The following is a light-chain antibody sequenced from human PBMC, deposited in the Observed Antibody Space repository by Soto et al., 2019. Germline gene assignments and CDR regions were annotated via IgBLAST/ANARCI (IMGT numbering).Light chain of an antibody. CDR2: DAS. V-gene: IGKV3-11*01. Sequence: LTQSPCTPSVPPLERSTLSCRASQTVRNKYLALYPQKPCQAPSLLIYDASNSATGIPATFSGSGSGTAFTLTISSLQTQDFAVYYCQQQSNWSPWTFGHGTKVDIK. CDR1: QTVRNKY. CDR3: QQQSNWSPWT. J-gene: IGKJ1*01.